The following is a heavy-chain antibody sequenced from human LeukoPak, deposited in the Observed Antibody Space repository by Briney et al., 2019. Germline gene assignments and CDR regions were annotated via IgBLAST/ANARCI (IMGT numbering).Heavy chain of an antibody. V-gene: IGHV1-69*05. CDR1: GGTFSSYA. D-gene: IGHD2-21*02. Sequence: ASVKVSCKASGGTFSSYAISWVRQAPGQGLEWMGGIIPIFGTANYAQKFQGRVTITTDESTSTAYMELSSLRSEDTAVYYCARMREVVVVTSPDAFDIWGQGTMVTVSS. CDR2: IIPIFGTA. J-gene: IGHJ3*02. CDR3: ARMREVVVVTSPDAFDI.